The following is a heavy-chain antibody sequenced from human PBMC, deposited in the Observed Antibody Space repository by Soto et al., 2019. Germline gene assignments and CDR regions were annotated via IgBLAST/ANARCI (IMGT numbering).Heavy chain of an antibody. CDR1: GGSISSYY. D-gene: IGHD4-17*01. CDR3: AREPTYGDWNDY. Sequence: SETLSLTCTVSGGSISSYYWSWIRQPPGKGLEWIGYIYYSGSTNYNPSLKSRVTISVDTSKNQFSLKLSSVTAADTAVYYCAREPTYGDWNDYCGQGTPVPVSS. J-gene: IGHJ4*02. CDR2: IYYSGST. V-gene: IGHV4-59*01.